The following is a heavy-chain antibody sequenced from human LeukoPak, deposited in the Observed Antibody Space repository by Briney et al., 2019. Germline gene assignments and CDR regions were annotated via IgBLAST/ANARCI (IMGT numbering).Heavy chain of an antibody. CDR1: GFTVSSND. CDR3: AGVMRGAFDI. CDR2: LYSGGNT. Sequence: GGSLRLSCAASGFTVSSNDMNWVRQAPGKGLEWVSLLYSGGNTFYADSVKGRFTISRGDSNNTLYLQLDSLRVEDTAVYYCAGVMRGAFDIWGQGTLVTVSS. J-gene: IGHJ3*02. V-gene: IGHV3-53*01.